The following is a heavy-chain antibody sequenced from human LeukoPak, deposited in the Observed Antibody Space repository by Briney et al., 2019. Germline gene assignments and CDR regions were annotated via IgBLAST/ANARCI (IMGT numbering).Heavy chain of an antibody. Sequence: GGSLRPSCAASRFTFTSFAMSWVRQAPGKGLDWVSAISDTGGNTDYADSVKGRFTISRDNSKNTLYLQMNSLRAEDTAIYYCTGGGWSTDAFDIWGQGTVVTVSS. CDR1: RFTFTSFA. V-gene: IGHV3-23*01. CDR2: ISDTGGNT. J-gene: IGHJ3*02. CDR3: TGGGWSTDAFDI. D-gene: IGHD6-19*01.